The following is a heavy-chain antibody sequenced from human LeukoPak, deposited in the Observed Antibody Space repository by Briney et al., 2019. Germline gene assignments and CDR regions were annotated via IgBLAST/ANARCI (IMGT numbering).Heavy chain of an antibody. V-gene: IGHV3-64*01. CDR3: ARGGTTVTKGPIDY. CDR1: GFTLSSYA. D-gene: IGHD4-17*01. CDR2: ISSNGGST. J-gene: IGHJ4*02. Sequence: GGSLRLSSAASGFTLSSYAMHWVRQAPGKGLEYVSAISSNGGSTFYANSVKGRFTISRDNSKNTLYLQMNSLRAEDTAVYYCARGGTTVTKGPIDYWGQGTLVTVSS.